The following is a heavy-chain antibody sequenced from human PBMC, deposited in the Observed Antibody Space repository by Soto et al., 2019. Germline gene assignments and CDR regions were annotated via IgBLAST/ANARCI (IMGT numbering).Heavy chain of an antibody. CDR3: ARDRLLVLRYFDWLHTNNWFDP. CDR2: IIPILGIA. V-gene: IGHV1-69*04. CDR1: GGTFSSYT. J-gene: IGHJ5*02. Sequence: SVKVSCKASGGTFSSYTISWVRQAPGQGLEWMGRIIPILGIANYAQKFQGRVTITADKSTSTAYMELSSLRSEDTAVYYCARDRLLVLRYFDWLHTNNWFDPWGQGSLVTVSS. D-gene: IGHD3-9*01.